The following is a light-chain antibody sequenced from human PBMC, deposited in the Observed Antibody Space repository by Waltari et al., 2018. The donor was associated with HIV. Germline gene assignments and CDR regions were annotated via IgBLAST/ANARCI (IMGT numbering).Light chain of an antibody. CDR2: DNN. V-gene: IGLV1-51*01. Sequence: QSVLTQPPSVSAAPGQKVTISCSGSSSNIGKTYVSWYQQFPGTAPKLLIYDNNERPSGIPDRFAGSKSGTSATLDSAGLQTGDEADYYCGTWDSSLSAGVFGGGTKLTVL. CDR1: SSNIGKTY. J-gene: IGLJ2*01. CDR3: GTWDSSLSAGV.